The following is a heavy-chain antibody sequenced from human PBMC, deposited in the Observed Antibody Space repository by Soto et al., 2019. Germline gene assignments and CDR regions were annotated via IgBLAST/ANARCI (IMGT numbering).Heavy chain of an antibody. CDR1: GFSFTAYI. J-gene: IGHJ4*02. CDR2: ISVSGDKT. V-gene: IGHV3-23*01. D-gene: IGHD5-12*01. CDR3: AKGGWLDD. Sequence: EVHLLESGGDWVQPGGSLRLSCAASGFSFTAYIMSWFLQAPGQGLEWVSAISVSGDKTYYADSVKGRFTISRDDAKNTLYLQLNSLRVDETAIYYCAKGGWLDDCGQGTLVTVSS.